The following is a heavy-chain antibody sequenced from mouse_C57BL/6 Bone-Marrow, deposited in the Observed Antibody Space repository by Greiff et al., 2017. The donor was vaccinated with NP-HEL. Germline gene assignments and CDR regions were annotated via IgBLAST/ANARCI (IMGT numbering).Heavy chain of an antibody. CDR2: IYPGSGST. V-gene: IGHV1-55*01. CDR3: ARRHYGSSYGGYWYFDV. J-gene: IGHJ1*03. D-gene: IGHD1-1*01. Sequence: QVQLKQPGAELVKPGASVKMSCKASGYTFTSYWITWVKQRPGQGLEWIGDIYPGSGSTNYNEKFKSKATLTVDTSSSTAYMQLSSLTSEDSAVYYCARRHYGSSYGGYWYFDVWGTGTTVTVSS. CDR1: GYTFTSYW.